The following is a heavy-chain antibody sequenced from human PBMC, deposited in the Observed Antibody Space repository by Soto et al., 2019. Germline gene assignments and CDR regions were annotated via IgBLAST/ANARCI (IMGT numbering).Heavy chain of an antibody. J-gene: IGHJ6*02. V-gene: IGHV3-30*18. D-gene: IGHD1-1*01. CDR1: GFTFSSYG. CDR2: ISYDGSNK. Sequence: PGGSLRLSCAASGFTFSSYGMHWVRQAPGKGLEWVAVISYDGSNKYYADSVKGRFTISRDNSKNTLYLQMNSLRAEDTAVYYCAKLTTYYYYYGMDVWGQGTRVTAP. CDR3: AKLTTYYYYYGMDV.